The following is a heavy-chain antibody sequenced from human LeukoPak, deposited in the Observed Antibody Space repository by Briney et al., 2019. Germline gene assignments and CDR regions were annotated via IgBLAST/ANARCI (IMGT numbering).Heavy chain of an antibody. Sequence: PGGSLRLSCAASGFTFSSYEMNWVRQAPGKGLEWVSSITGSGGGTYYADSVKGRFTISRDNSKNMLYLQMNSLRAEDTAVYYCEGRLGGTTDLYWGQGTPVTVSS. CDR2: ITGSGGGT. D-gene: IGHD1-1*01. CDR3: EGRLGGTTDLY. V-gene: IGHV3-23*01. CDR1: GFTFSSYE. J-gene: IGHJ4*02.